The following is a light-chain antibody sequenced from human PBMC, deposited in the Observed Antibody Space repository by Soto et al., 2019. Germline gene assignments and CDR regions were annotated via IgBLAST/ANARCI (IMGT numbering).Light chain of an antibody. Sequence: IKLNQSPSSLSATVGDRVTINCRASQGISSYLAWYQQKPGKAPKFLIYAASTLQSGVPSRFTGSGSGTDFTLTITSLQPEDFATYYCQQYNSYSPTFGQGTKVDIK. CDR3: QQYNSYSPT. J-gene: IGKJ1*01. CDR2: AAS. CDR1: QGISSY. V-gene: IGKV1-9*01.